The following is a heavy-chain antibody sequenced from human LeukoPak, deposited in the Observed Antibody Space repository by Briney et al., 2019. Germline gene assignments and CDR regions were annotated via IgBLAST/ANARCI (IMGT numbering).Heavy chain of an antibody. J-gene: IGHJ4*02. CDR3: AKDGRAKAARLPGY. V-gene: IGHV3-30*02. Sequence: GGSLRLSCAASGFTFSSYGMHWVRQAPGKGLEWVAFIRYDGSNKYYADSVKGRFTISRDNSKNTLYLQMNSLRAEDTAVYYCAKDGRAKAARLPGYWGQGTLVTVSS. CDR1: GFTFSSYG. CDR2: IRYDGSNK. D-gene: IGHD6-6*01.